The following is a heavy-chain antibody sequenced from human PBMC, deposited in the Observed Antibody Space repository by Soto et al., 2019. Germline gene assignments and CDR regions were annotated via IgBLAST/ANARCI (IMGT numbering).Heavy chain of an antibody. CDR3: ARDEEVNYADYGGSDHCYGMDV. D-gene: IGHD4-17*01. J-gene: IGHJ6*02. Sequence: QVQLQESGPGLVKPSQTLSLTCTVSGGSISSGGYYWSWIRQHPGKGLEWIGYIYYTGSTYYNPSLRSRVTISVDTSKDQFSLKLTSVTAADTAVYYCARDEEVNYADYGGSDHCYGMDVWGQGTTVTVSS. CDR1: GGSISSGGYY. CDR2: IYYTGST. V-gene: IGHV4-31*03.